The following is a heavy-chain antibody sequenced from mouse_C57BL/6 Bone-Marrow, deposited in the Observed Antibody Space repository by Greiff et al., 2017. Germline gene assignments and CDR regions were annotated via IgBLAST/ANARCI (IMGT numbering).Heavy chain of an antibody. CDR3: ARGDYDYDAMFAY. J-gene: IGHJ3*01. D-gene: IGHD2-4*01. CDR2: IYPRSGNT. Sequence: LQESGAELARPGASVKLSCKASGYTFTSYGISWVKQRTGQGLEWIGEIYPRSGNTYYNEKFKGKATLTADKSSSTAYMELRSLTSEDSAVYFCARGDYDYDAMFAYWGQGTLVTVSA. CDR1: GYTFTSYG. V-gene: IGHV1-81*01.